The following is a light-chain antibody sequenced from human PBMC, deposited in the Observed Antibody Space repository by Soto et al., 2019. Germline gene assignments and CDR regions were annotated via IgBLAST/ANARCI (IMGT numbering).Light chain of an antibody. CDR3: RSYTSSSTVV. J-gene: IGLJ2*01. Sequence: QSALTQPASVSGSPGQSITISCTGTSSDVGGYNYVPWYQQHPGKAPKLMIYEVSNRPSGVSNRVSGSKSGNAASLTISGLQAEDEADYYCRSYTSSSTVVFGGGTKVTVL. V-gene: IGLV2-14*01. CDR2: EVS. CDR1: SSDVGGYNY.